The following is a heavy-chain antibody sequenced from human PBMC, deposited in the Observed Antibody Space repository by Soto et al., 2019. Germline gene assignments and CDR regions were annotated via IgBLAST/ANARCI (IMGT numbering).Heavy chain of an antibody. CDR2: ISYDGSNK. D-gene: IGHD3-22*01. CDR1: AFTFSSYG. Sequence: PGGSLRLSCAASAFTFSSYGMHCVRQAPGKGLGWVAVISYDGSNKYYADSVKGRLTISRDNSKNTMCLQMDSMRAADTAMYYCAKEGRATMIVVVIGPFHYWGQGTLVTVSS. J-gene: IGHJ4*02. CDR3: AKEGRATMIVVVIGPFHY. V-gene: IGHV3-30*18.